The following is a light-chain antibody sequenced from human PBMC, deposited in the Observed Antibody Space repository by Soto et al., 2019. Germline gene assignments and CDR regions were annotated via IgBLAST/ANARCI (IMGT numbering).Light chain of an antibody. CDR1: QSVSIF. CDR3: QQRSNWPPFT. Sequence: EIVLTQSPATLSLSPGERATLSCRASQSVSIFLAWYQQKPGQAPRLLIYDASNRATGIPARFSGSGSGTDFTLTISSLEPEDFAVYYCQQRSNWPPFTFGGGTKVEI. CDR2: DAS. V-gene: IGKV3-11*01. J-gene: IGKJ4*01.